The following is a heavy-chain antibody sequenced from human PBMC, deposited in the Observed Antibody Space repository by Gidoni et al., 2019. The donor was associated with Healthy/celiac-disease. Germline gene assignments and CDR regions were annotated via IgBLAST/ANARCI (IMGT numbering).Heavy chain of an antibody. CDR1: GFTFSSYG. J-gene: IGHJ6*04. Sequence: QVQLVESGGGVVQPGRSLRLSCAASGFTFSSYGMHWVRQAPGKGLEWVAVISDDGSNKYYADSVKGRFTISRDNSKNTLYLQMNSLRAEDTAVYYCAKVTATPYYYGMDVWGKGTTVTVSS. CDR2: ISDDGSNK. CDR3: AKVTATPYYYGMDV. V-gene: IGHV3-30*18.